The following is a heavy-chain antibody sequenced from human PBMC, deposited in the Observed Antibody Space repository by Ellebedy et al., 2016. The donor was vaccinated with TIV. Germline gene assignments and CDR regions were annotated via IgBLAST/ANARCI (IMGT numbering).Heavy chain of an antibody. CDR3: AREEDYYGMDV. CDR2: ISAYNGNT. Sequence: ASVKVSXKASGGTFSSYAISWVRQAPGQGLEWMEWISAYNGNTNYAQKLQGRVTMTTDTSTSTAYMELRSLRSDDTAVYYCAREEDYYGMDVWGQGTTVTVSS. J-gene: IGHJ6*02. V-gene: IGHV1-18*01. CDR1: GGTFSSYA.